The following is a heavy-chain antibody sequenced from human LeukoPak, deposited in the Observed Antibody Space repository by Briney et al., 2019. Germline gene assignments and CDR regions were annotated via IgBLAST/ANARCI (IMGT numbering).Heavy chain of an antibody. J-gene: IGHJ5*02. D-gene: IGHD3-10*01. V-gene: IGHV3-21*01. CDR3: ARGKTSQNIITRKTYNWFDP. CDR2: ISSSSDYI. Sequence: GGSLRLSCAASGFTFSSYNMNWVRQAPGKGLEWVSSISSSSDYIYYADSVKGRFTISRDNAKNSLYLQMKSLRAEDTAVYYCARGKTSQNIITRKTYNWFDPWGQGTLVTVSS. CDR1: GFTFSSYN.